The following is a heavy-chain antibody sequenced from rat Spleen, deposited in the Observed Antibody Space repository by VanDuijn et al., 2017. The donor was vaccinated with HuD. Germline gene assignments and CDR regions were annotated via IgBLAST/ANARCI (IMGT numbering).Heavy chain of an antibody. CDR3: TRHGYNSYLYH. Sequence: EVQLVESGGGLVQPGRSLKLSCAASGFTFSDYNMAWVRQAPKKGLEWVASISSGGNGTYYPDSVKGRLTISRDNAKSTLYLQMDSLRSEDTATYSCTRHGYNSYLYHWGQGVMVTVSS. V-gene: IGHV5-7*01. CDR2: ISSGGNGT. J-gene: IGHJ2*01. CDR1: GFTFSDYN. D-gene: IGHD1-9*01.